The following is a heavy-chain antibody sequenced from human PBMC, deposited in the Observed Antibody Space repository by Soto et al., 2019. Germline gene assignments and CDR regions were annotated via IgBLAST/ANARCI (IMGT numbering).Heavy chain of an antibody. D-gene: IGHD3-9*01. J-gene: IGHJ4*02. CDR3: ARDPGILTGYHDY. CDR2: IWYDGSNK. Sequence: QVQLVESGGGVVQPGRSLRLSCAASGFTFSSYGMHWVRQAPGKGLEWVAVIWYDGSNKYYADSVKGRFTISRDNSKNTMYLQMNSLRAEDTAVYYCARDPGILTGYHDYWGQGTLVTVSS. V-gene: IGHV3-33*01. CDR1: GFTFSSYG.